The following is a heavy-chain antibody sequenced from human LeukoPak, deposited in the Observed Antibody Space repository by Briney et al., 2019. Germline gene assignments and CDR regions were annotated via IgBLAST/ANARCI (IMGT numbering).Heavy chain of an antibody. CDR3: ARVGIAVAVKEYYFDS. Sequence: SGKLCCKASGATFTSYAISWVRQAPGPGLEWMGGIVPIFGTANYEQKFQGRVTITADKSTRTAYMELSSLRCEDTAVHYCARVGIAVAVKEYYFDSWGQGTLVTVSS. V-gene: IGHV1-69*06. J-gene: IGHJ4*02. CDR2: IVPIFGTA. CDR1: GATFTSYA. D-gene: IGHD6-19*01.